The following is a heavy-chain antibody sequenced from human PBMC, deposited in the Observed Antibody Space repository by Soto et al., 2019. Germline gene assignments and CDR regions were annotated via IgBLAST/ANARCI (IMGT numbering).Heavy chain of an antibody. Sequence: GASVKVSCKASGYTFTSYDISWVRQATGQGLEWMGWMSPSSGTTGFVQKFQGRITVTRDTSISTAYMEVTSLTSEDTAVYYCARTIYGVATYYFDYWGQGTLVTVSS. V-gene: IGHV1-8*01. CDR3: ARTIYGVATYYFDY. CDR2: MSPSSGTT. J-gene: IGHJ4*02. D-gene: IGHD3-3*01. CDR1: GYTFTSYD.